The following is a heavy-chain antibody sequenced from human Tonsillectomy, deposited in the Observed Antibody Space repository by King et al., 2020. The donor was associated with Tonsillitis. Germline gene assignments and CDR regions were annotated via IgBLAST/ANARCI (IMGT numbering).Heavy chain of an antibody. J-gene: IGHJ4*02. CDR1: GFTFSTSA. CDR3: AKGGYTYAYSY. V-gene: IGHV3-23*04. Sequence: VQLVESGGELVQPGGSLRLSCAASGFTFSTSAMSWVRQAPGKGLEWVSAISPRGDDTFFADSVKGRFTISRDNSRTTLYLQMNSLRAEDTATYYCAKGGYTYAYSYWGQGTLVTVSS. CDR2: ISPRGDDT. D-gene: IGHD5-18*01.